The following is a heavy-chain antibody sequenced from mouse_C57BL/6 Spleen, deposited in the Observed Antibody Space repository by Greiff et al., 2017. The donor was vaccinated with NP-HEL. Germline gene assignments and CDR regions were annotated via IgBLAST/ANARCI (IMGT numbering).Heavy chain of an antibody. CDR2: IDPSDSET. D-gene: IGHD3-2*02. CDR3: ARGDQLRLRYAMDY. Sequence: QVQLQQPGAELVRPGSSVKLSCKASGYTFTSYWMHWVKQRPIQGLEWIGNIDPSDSETHYNQKFKDKATLTVDKSYSTAYMQLSSLTSEDSAVYYCARGDQLRLRYAMDYWGQGTSVTVSS. CDR1: GYTFTSYW. V-gene: IGHV1-52*01. J-gene: IGHJ4*01.